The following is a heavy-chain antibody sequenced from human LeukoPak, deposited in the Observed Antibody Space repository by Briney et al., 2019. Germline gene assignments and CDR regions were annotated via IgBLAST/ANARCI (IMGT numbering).Heavy chain of an antibody. D-gene: IGHD1-14*01. CDR3: ARGVEPLAANTLAY. CDR2: LYSDGNT. Sequence: GSLRLSRSASGVTRITNDMNWVRQAPGKGLEWVSVLYSDGNTKYADSVQGRFTISRDNSKNTLYLEMNSLSPDDTAVYYCARGVEPLAANTLAYWGQGTLVTVSS. V-gene: IGHV3-53*01. CDR1: GVTRITND. J-gene: IGHJ4*02.